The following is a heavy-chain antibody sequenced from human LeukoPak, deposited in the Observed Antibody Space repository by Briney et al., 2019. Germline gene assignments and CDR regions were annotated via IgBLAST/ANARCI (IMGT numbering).Heavy chain of an antibody. CDR3: ARVRIIRNAFDI. J-gene: IGHJ3*02. V-gene: IGHV4-34*01. Sequence: PSETLSLTCAVYGGSFSGYYWSWIRQPPGKGLEWIGEINHSGSTNYNPSLKSRVTISVDTSKNHFSLKLSSVTAADTAVYYCARVRIIRNAFDIWGQGTMVTVSS. D-gene: IGHD2-15*01. CDR1: GGSFSGYY. CDR2: INHSGST.